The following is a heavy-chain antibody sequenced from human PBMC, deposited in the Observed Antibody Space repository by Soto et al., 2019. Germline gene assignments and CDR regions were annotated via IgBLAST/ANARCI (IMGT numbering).Heavy chain of an antibody. J-gene: IGHJ4*02. CDR1: GDSISNSSYY. CDR2: IYYSGST. V-gene: IGHV4-39*01. CDR3: ARNRDSGGYYYNSDFDC. D-gene: IGHD3-22*01. Sequence: SETLSLTCTVSGDSISNSSYYWGWIRQPPGKGLEWIGSIYYSGSTYYTPSLKSRVTISVDTSKNQFSLKLSSVTAADTAVYYCARNRDSGGYYYNSDFDCWGQGTLVTVSS.